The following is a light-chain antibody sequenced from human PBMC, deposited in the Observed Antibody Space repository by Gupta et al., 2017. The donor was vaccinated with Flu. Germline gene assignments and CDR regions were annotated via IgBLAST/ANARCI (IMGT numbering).Light chain of an antibody. CDR2: EVS. CDR1: SSDFGGYNY. Sequence: QSALTQPASVSGSPGQSITISCTGTSSDFGGYNYVSWYQQHPGKAPKLMIYEVSDRPSGVSNRFSGSKCGNTASLTISGLQAEDEADYYCSSYTSSNTRVLGGGTKLTVL. V-gene: IGLV2-14*01. CDR3: SSYTSSNTRV. J-gene: IGLJ3*02.